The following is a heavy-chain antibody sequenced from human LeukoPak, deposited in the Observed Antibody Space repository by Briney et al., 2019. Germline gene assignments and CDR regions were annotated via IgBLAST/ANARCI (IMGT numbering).Heavy chain of an antibody. D-gene: IGHD1-1*01. J-gene: IGHJ4*02. V-gene: IGHV1-69*05. CDR1: GGTFSNYV. CDR2: IIPVFGTA. Sequence: ALVKVSCKASGGTFSNYVITWVRQAPGQGLEWMGGIIPVFGTATYARKFQDRVTITTDEFTSTAYMELSSLRFEDTAVYYCARQAFRTGMISADYWGQGTLVTVSS. CDR3: ARQAFRTGMISADY.